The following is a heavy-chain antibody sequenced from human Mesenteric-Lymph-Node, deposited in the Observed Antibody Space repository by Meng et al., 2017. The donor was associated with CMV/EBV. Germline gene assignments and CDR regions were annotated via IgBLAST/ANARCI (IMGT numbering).Heavy chain of an antibody. CDR1: GGSISSSGYY. D-gene: IGHD3-3*01. V-gene: IGHV4-39*01. Sequence: GSLRLSCTVSGGSISSSGYYWGWIRQPPGKGLEWIGSIYSSGTTYYSPSLKSRVTISVDTSKNQFSLKLSSVTAAETAVYYCARHYSRYNFWIDYWGQGTLVTVSS. CDR2: IYSSGTT. J-gene: IGHJ4*02. CDR3: ARHYSRYNFWIDY.